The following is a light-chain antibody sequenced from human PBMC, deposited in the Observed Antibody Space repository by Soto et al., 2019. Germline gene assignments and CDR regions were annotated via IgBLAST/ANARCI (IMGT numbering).Light chain of an antibody. CDR1: NSNIASNT. V-gene: IGLV1-44*01. J-gene: IGLJ1*01. CDR3: AAGDDTIKSYV. CDR2: YNN. Sequence: QSVLTQPPSASETPGQTVSISCSGSNSNIASNTVNWYQHLPGTAPKLLIYYNNQRPSGVPDRFSGSKSGTSASLAISGLQSEDESDYYCAAGDDTIKSYVFGNVKKVTVL.